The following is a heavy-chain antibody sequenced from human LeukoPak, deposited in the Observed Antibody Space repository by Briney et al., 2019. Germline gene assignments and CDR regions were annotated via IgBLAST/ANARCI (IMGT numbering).Heavy chain of an antibody. D-gene: IGHD3-9*01. J-gene: IGHJ4*02. CDR3: ARHYDILTGYYNPRFDY. CDR2: IYYSGST. V-gene: IGHV4-59*08. Sequence: PSETLSLTCTVSGGSISSYYWSWIRQPPGKGLEWIGYIYYSGSTNYNPSLKSRVTISVDTSKNQFSLKLSSVTAADTAVYYCARHYDILTGYYNPRFDYWGQGTLVTVSS. CDR1: GGSISSYY.